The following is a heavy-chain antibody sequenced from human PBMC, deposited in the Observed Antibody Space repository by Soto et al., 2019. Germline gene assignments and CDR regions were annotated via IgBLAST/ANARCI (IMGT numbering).Heavy chain of an antibody. Sequence: GASVKVSCKASGVTFTSYTINWVRQAPGQGLEWMGRIIPILGIANYAQKFQGRVTITADKSASTAYMELSSLRSEDTAVYYCAREGYYSSASCSYYFDPWGQGTLVTVSS. J-gene: IGHJ4*02. V-gene: IGHV1-69*04. CDR2: IIPILGIA. CDR3: AREGYYSSASCSYYFDP. D-gene: IGHD2-2*01. CDR1: GVTFTSYT.